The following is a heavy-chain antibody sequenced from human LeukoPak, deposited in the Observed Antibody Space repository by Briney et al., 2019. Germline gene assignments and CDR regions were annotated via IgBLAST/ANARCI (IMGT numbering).Heavy chain of an antibody. V-gene: IGHV3-30-3*01. J-gene: IGHJ4*02. CDR3: AKDNGYYYDSSGYYYFDY. CDR1: GFTFSSYA. CDR2: ISYDGSNK. D-gene: IGHD3-22*01. Sequence: PGRSLRLSCAASGFTFSSYAMHWVRQAPGKGLEWVAVISYDGSNKYYADSVKGRFTISRDNSKNTLSLQMNSLRAGDTAVYYCAKDNGYYYDSSGYYYFDYWGQGTLVTVSS.